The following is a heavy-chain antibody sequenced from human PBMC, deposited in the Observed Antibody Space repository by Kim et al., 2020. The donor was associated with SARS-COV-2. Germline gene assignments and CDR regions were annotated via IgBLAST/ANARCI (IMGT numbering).Heavy chain of an antibody. D-gene: IGHD3-3*01. J-gene: IGHJ4*02. Sequence: DSVKGRFTISRDNSKNTLYLQMNSLRAEDTAVYYCARDRFLEWLFGYFDYWGQGTLVTVSS. CDR3: ARDRFLEWLFGYFDY. V-gene: IGHV3-30*01.